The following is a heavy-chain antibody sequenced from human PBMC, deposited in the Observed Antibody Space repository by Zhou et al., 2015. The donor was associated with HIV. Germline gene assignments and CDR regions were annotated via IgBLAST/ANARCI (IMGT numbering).Heavy chain of an antibody. V-gene: IGHV1-69*06. CDR3: ARDRGGATRPDWRYFDL. D-gene: IGHD3-16*01. CDR2: IIPIFGTT. CDR1: GGTLGNHG. Sequence: QVQLVQSGAEVKKPGSSVKVSCRASGGTLGNHGISWVRQAPGQGLEWMGGIIPIFGTTSYAQRFQGRVTITADKSTSTAYMELRSLRSDDTAVYYCARDRGGATRPDWRYFDLWGRGTQVTVSS. J-gene: IGHJ2*01.